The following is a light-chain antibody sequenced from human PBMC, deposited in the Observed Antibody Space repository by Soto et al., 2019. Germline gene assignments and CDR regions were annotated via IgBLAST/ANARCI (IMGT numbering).Light chain of an antibody. J-gene: IGLJ3*02. CDR1: SSNIGTGY. CDR2: DND. Sequence: QSVLTQPPAVSGAPGQRVTISCTGSSSNIGTGYVHWYQHLPGTAPKLLIYDNDNRPSGVPDRFSASKSGTSASLAITGLQPEDEAHYYCQSYDSSLSAPWVFGGGTKLTVL. CDR3: QSYDSSLSAPWV. V-gene: IGLV1-40*01.